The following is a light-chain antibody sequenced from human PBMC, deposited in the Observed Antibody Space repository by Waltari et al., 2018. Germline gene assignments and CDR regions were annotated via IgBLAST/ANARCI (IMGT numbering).Light chain of an antibody. CDR3: QQLNSYPLT. CDR1: QGISSY. CDR2: AAS. Sequence: IQLTQSPSSLSASVGDRVTIPCRASQGISSYLAWYQQKPGKAPKLLIYAASTLQSGVPSRFSGSGSGTDFTPTNSSLQPEDFATYYCQQLNSYPLTFGGGTKVEIK. J-gene: IGKJ4*01. V-gene: IGKV1-9*01.